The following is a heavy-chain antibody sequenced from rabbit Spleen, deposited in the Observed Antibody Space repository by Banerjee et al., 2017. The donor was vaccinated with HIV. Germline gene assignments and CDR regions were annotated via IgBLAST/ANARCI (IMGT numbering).Heavy chain of an antibody. V-gene: IGHV1S7*01. J-gene: IGHJ4*01. CDR2: IDPVFGIT. Sequence: QSLEESGGDLVKPGASLTLTCKASGFTLSSYYMNWVRQAPGKGLEWIGYIDPVFGITYYANWVNGRFSISRENAQNTVYLQLNSLTAADTATYFCVREVAARFNLWGPGTLVTVS. CDR1: GFTLSSYY. D-gene: IGHD4-1*01. CDR3: VREVAARFNL.